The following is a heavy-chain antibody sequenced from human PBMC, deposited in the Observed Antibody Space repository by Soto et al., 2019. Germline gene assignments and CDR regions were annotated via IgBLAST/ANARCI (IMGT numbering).Heavy chain of an antibody. Sequence: QVQLVQSGAEVKKPGSSVKVSCKASGGTFSSYAISWVRQAPGQGLEWMGGIIPIFGTANYAQKFQGRVTITADDSTSTAYMELISLISEYTAVYYCAFSTTVGGDYYYGMDVWGQGSTVTVSS. V-gene: IGHV1-69*01. J-gene: IGHJ6*02. CDR1: GGTFSSYA. D-gene: IGHD4-4*01. CDR3: AFSTTVGGDYYYGMDV. CDR2: IIPIFGTA.